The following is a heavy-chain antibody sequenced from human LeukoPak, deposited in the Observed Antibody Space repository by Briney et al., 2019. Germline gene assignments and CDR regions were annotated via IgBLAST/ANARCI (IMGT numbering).Heavy chain of an antibody. J-gene: IGHJ2*01. CDR3: ASGPRIAAAAYGDWYFDL. D-gene: IGHD6-13*01. Sequence: ASLKGSCKASGYTFTSYGIRWVRQAPGQGLEWMGWISAYNGDTNYAQELQGRVTMTTDTSTSTAYMELRSLRSDDTAVYYCASGPRIAAAAYGDWYFDLWGRGTLVTVSS. V-gene: IGHV1-18*01. CDR1: GYTFTSYG. CDR2: ISAYNGDT.